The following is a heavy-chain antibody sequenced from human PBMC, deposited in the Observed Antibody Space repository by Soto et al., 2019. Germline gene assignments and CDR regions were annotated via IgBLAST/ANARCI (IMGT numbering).Heavy chain of an antibody. CDR3: ARIAASGRGWDV. D-gene: IGHD6-13*01. CDR2: IKQDGSEE. CDR1: GFTFSSYW. J-gene: IGHJ6*02. V-gene: IGHV3-7*01. Sequence: EVQLVESGGGLVQPGGSLRLSCVDSGFTFSSYWMSWVRQAPVKGLEWVGNIKQDGSEENYVDSVKGRFNISRDNAKNLMSLQMNSRRGEDTAVYYCARIAASGRGWDVWGQGTTVVVSS.